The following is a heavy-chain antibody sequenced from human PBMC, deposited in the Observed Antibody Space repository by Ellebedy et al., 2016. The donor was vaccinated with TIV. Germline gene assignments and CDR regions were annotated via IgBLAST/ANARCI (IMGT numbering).Heavy chain of an antibody. CDR3: ARGDYGGPPDY. D-gene: IGHD4-23*01. V-gene: IGHV1-2*02. CDR1: GYTFTGYY. CDR2: IIPYSGGT. Sequence: AASLKVSCKASGYTFTGYYIHWVRQAPGQGLEWMGWIIPYSGGTSYAQKFQGGVTMTRDTSISTAYMELRRLRSDDTAVYYCARGDYGGPPDYWGQGTLVTVSS. J-gene: IGHJ4*02.